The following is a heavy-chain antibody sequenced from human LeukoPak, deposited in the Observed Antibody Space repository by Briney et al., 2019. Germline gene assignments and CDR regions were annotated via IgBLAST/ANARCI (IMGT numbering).Heavy chain of an antibody. D-gene: IGHD3-10*01. CDR1: GGSISSSSYY. Sequence: SETLSLTCTVSGGSISSSSYYWGWIRQPPGKGLEWIGSIYYSGSTYYNPSLKSRVTISVDTSKNQFSLKLSSVTAADTAVYYCARHYYYGSGSYYNRHLDYWGQGTLVTVSS. CDR2: IYYSGST. CDR3: ARHYYYGSGSYYNRHLDY. V-gene: IGHV4-39*01. J-gene: IGHJ4*02.